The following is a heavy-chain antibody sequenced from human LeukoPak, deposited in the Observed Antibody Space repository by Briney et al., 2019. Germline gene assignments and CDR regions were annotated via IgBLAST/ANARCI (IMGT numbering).Heavy chain of an antibody. V-gene: IGHV1-8*02. J-gene: IGHJ4*02. D-gene: IGHD4-11*01. CDR1: GYTFTSYY. CDR3: ARVKLDDYSNYFFDY. CDR2: MNPNSGNT. Sequence: GASVKVSCKASGYTFTSYYMHWVRQATGQGLEWMGWMNPNSGNTGYAQKFQGRVTMTRNTSISTAYMELSSLRSEDTAVYYCARVKLDDYSNYFFDYWGQGTLVTVSS.